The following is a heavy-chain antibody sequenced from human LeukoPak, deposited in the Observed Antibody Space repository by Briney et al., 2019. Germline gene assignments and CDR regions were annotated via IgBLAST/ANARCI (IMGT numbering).Heavy chain of an antibody. J-gene: IGHJ2*01. V-gene: IGHV4-59*08. D-gene: IGHD3-3*01. CDR3: ARTYYDFWSGSRYWYFQL. Sequence: SETLSLTCTVSSGSISSYYWSWVRQPPGKGLEWIGYIYYSGSTNYNPSLKSRVTMSVDTSKNQFSRKLSSVTAADTAVYYCARTYYDFWSGSRYWYFQLWGRGTLVTVSS. CDR2: IYYSGST. CDR1: SGSISSYY.